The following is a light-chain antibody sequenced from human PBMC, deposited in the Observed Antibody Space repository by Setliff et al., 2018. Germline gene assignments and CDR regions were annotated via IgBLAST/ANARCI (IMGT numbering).Light chain of an antibody. CDR2: EVN. Sequence: QSVLAQPASVSGSLGQSITISCTGTSSDVGGYDLVSWYQQSPGKAPKVLIYEVNKRPSGVSNRFSGSKSGNTASLTISGLQAEDEADYYCCSYARSGTYVVFGGGTKVPS. J-gene: IGLJ2*01. V-gene: IGLV2-23*02. CDR3: CSYARSGTYVV. CDR1: SSDVGGYDL.